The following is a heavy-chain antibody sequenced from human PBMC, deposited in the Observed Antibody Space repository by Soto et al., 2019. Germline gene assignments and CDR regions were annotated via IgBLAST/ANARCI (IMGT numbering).Heavy chain of an antibody. CDR3: ARVYSNLKNPVPWFDP. CDR1: GGSISSGGYY. J-gene: IGHJ5*02. CDR2: IYYSGST. V-gene: IGHV4-31*03. Sequence: QVQLQESGPGLVKPSQTLSLTCTVSGGSISSGGYYWSWIRQHPGKGLEWIGYIYYSGSTYYNPSLKSRVTTSVDTSKNQFSLKLSSVTAADTAVYYCARVYSNLKNPVPWFDPWGQGTLVTVSS. D-gene: IGHD4-4*01.